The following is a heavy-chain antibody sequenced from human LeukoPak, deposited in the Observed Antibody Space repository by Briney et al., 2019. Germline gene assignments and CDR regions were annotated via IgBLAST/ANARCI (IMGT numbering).Heavy chain of an antibody. Sequence: GGSMRLSCAASGFTFSSYEMNWVRQAPGKGLEWVPYISSSGSTIYYADSVKGRFTISRDNAKNSLYLQMNSLRAEDTAVYYCAREGGSSWPFDYWGQGTLVTVSS. CDR3: AREGGSSWPFDY. D-gene: IGHD6-13*01. J-gene: IGHJ4*02. V-gene: IGHV3-48*03. CDR1: GFTFSSYE. CDR2: ISSSGSTI.